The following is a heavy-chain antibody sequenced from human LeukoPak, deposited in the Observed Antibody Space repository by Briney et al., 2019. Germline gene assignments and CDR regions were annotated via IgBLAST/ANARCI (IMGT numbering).Heavy chain of an antibody. Sequence: GGSLRLSCAASGFTFSSQWMSWVRQAPGKGLEWVANIKQDGSEKYYVDSVKGRFTISRDNAKNSLYLQMNSLRAEDTAVYYCARDDSSGSDYWGQGTLVTVSS. J-gene: IGHJ4*02. CDR3: ARDDSSGSDY. V-gene: IGHV3-7*04. D-gene: IGHD3-22*01. CDR2: IKQDGSEK. CDR1: GFTFSSQW.